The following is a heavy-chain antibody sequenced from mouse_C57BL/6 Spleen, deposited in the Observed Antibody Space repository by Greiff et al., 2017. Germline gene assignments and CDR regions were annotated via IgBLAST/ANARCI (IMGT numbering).Heavy chain of an antibody. CDR2: IHPNSGST. V-gene: IGHV1-64*01. CDR3: ARGSVYYGSSYESDYYAMDY. Sequence: VQLQQSGAELVKPGASVKLSCKASGYTFTSYWMHWVKQRPGQGLEWIGMIHPNSGSTNYNEKFKSKATLTVDKSSSTAYMQLSSLTSEDSAVYYCARGSVYYGSSYESDYYAMDYWGQGTSVTVSS. CDR1: GYTFTSYW. J-gene: IGHJ4*01. D-gene: IGHD1-1*01.